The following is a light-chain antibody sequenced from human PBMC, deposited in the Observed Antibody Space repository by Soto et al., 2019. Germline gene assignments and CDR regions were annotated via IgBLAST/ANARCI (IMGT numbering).Light chain of an antibody. V-gene: IGLV2-23*01. Sequence: QSVLTQPASVSGSPGQSITISCTGTSSAVGSYNLVSWYQQHPGKAPKLMIYEGSKRPSGVSNRFSGSKSGNTASLTISGLQAEDEADYYCCSYAGSSTGYVFGTGTKLTVL. J-gene: IGLJ1*01. CDR2: EGS. CDR3: CSYAGSSTGYV. CDR1: SSAVGSYNL.